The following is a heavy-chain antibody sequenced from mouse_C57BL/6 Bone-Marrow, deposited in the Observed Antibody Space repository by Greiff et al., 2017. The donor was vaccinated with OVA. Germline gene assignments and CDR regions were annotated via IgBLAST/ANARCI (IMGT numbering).Heavy chain of an antibody. CDR3: AREGGGYYY. Sequence: EVKLMESGPGLVKPSQSLSLTCSVTGYSITSGYYWNWIRQFPGNKLEWMGYISYDGSNNYNPSLKNRISITRDTSKNQFFLKLNSVTTEDTATYYCAREGGGYYYWGQGTTLTVSS. CDR2: ISYDGSN. D-gene: IGHD2-3*01. V-gene: IGHV3-6*01. CDR1: GYSITSGYY. J-gene: IGHJ2*01.